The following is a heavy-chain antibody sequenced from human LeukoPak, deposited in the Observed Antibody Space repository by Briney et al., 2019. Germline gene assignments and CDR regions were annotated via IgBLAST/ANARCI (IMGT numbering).Heavy chain of an antibody. CDR3: TRGGGDY. CDR2: INSDGSTT. J-gene: IGHJ4*02. CDR1: GFTFSSYW. D-gene: IGHD3-10*01. V-gene: IGHV3-74*01. Sequence: GRSLRLSCAASGFTFSSYWMHWVRQTPGKGLVWVSRINSDGSTTTYADSVKGRFTISRDNAKNTLYLQMNSLRDEDTAVYYCTRGGGDYWGQGTLVTVSS.